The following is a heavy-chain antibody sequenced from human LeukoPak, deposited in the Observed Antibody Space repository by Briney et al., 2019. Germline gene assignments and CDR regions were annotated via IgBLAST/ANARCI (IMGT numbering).Heavy chain of an antibody. CDR2: IYYRGDI. Sequence: SEALSLTCSVSDGSIRTYYWSWIRQSPGQGLEWIGNIYYRGDINYNPSLKSRVIISIDTSKNQFSLKVTSLTAADTAVYYCATNKDWAEADWGQGTLVIVSS. D-gene: IGHD3/OR15-3a*01. J-gene: IGHJ4*02. V-gene: IGHV4-59*03. CDR1: DGSIRTYY. CDR3: ATNKDWAEAD.